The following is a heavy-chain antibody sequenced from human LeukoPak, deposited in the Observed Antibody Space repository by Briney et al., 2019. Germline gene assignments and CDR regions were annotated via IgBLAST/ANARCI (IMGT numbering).Heavy chain of an antibody. CDR2: INSDGSRA. Sequence: GGSLRLSCAASGLPFSGYWMHWVRQAPGKGLEWVSRINSDGSRADYADSVKGRFTISRDNAKNTLYLQMNSLRAEDTAVYRCGSFGVIWEVDYWGQGTLVTVSS. CDR1: GLPFSGYW. J-gene: IGHJ4*02. D-gene: IGHD2/OR15-2a*01. CDR3: GSFGVIWEVDY. V-gene: IGHV3-74*01.